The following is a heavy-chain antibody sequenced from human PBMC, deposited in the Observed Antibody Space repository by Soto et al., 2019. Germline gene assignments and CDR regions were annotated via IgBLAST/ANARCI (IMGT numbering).Heavy chain of an antibody. CDR3: ARDRVGGYFDWLLSPRYFDY. CDR1: GYTFTGYY. J-gene: IGHJ4*02. D-gene: IGHD3-9*01. CDR2: INPNSGGT. V-gene: IGHV1-2*04. Sequence: ASVKVSCKASGYTFTGYYMHWVRQAPGQGLEWMGWINPNSGGTNYAQKFQGWVTMTRDTSISTAYMELSRLRSDDTAVYYCARDRVGGYFDWLLSPRYFDYWGQGTLVTVSS.